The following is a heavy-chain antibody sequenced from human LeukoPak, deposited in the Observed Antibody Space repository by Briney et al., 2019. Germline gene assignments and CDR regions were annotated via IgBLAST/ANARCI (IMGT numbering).Heavy chain of an antibody. CDR2: INAGNGNT. CDR3: ARVVKYSSGPLTDLLPYYFDS. V-gene: IGHV1-3*03. J-gene: IGHJ4*02. D-gene: IGHD6-19*01. Sequence: GASVKVSCKASGYTFTSYAMHWVRQAPGQRLEWMGWINAGNGNTKYSQEFQGRVTISGDTSATTVYMELSSLRSEDMAVYYCARVVKYSSGPLTDLLPYYFDSWGQGTLVTVSS. CDR1: GYTFTSYA.